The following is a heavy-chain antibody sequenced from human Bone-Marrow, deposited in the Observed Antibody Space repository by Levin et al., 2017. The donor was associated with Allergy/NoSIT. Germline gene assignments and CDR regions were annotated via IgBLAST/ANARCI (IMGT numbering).Heavy chain of an antibody. CDR1: GVSISSGGYH. CDR3: ARASPTTVTPYGDFDF. Sequence: SETLSLTCTVSGVSISSGGYHWTWIRRHPGKGLEWIGLIFYSGTTFYNPSLKSPVTMSVDTSKNQFYLKLNSVTAADTAAYYCARASPTTVTPYGDFDFWGQGTLVTVSS. J-gene: IGHJ4*02. D-gene: IGHD4-17*01. V-gene: IGHV4-31*01. CDR2: IFYSGTT.